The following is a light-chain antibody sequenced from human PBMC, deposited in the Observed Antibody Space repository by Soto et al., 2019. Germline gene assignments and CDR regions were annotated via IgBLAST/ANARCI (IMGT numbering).Light chain of an antibody. Sequence: GMTQSPATLSVAPGERAPLSCRASQSVSSNLAWYQYTPGQAPRLLIYGASTRATGIPARFSGSGSGTEFTLTISSLQSEDFAVYYCQQYNNWPPWTFGQGTKVDI. CDR3: QQYNNWPPWT. CDR2: GAS. V-gene: IGKV3-15*01. CDR1: QSVSSN. J-gene: IGKJ1*01.